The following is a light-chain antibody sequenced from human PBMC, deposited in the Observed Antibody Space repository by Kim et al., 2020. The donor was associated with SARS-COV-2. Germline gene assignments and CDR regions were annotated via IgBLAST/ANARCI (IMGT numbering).Light chain of an antibody. CDR1: QSVSSY. CDR2: DAS. Sequence: LSPGERATLSCRASQSVSSYLAWYQQKPGQAPRLLIYDASNRATGIPARFSGSGSGADFTLTISSLEPEDFAVYYCQQRSNWPPTFGQGTKVDIK. J-gene: IGKJ1*01. CDR3: QQRSNWPPT. V-gene: IGKV3-11*01.